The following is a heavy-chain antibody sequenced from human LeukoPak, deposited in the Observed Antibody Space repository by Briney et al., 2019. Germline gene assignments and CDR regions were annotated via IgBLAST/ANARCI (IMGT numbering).Heavy chain of an antibody. J-gene: IGHJ6*03. CDR3: ARHIADSYTDV. CDR2: IYYTGST. V-gene: IGHV4-39*01. Sequence: PSETLSLTCTVSDGSISNSGYYWGWSRQPPGKGLEWIGHIYYTGSTFYSPSLKSRVTISVDTSKNHFSLKLTSVTAADTSIYFCARHIADSYTDVWGKGTTVTVS. CDR1: DGSISNSGYY. D-gene: IGHD2-21*01.